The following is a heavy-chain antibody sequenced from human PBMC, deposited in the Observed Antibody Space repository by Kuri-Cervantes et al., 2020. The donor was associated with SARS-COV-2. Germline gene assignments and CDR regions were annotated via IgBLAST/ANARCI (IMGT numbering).Heavy chain of an antibody. D-gene: IGHD2-15*01. CDR1: GGSIGSGGYY. Sequence: LRLSCTVSGGSIGSGGYYWSWIRQPPGKGLEWIGYIYHSGSTYYNPSLKSRVTISVDRSKNQFSLKLSSVTAADTAVYYCARVKIAGACDYWGQGTLVTVSS. V-gene: IGHV4-30-2*01. CDR3: ARVKIAGACDY. CDR2: IYHSGST. J-gene: IGHJ4*02.